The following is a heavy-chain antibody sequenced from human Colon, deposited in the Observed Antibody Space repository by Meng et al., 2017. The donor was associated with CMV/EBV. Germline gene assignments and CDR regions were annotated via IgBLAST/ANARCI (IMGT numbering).Heavy chain of an antibody. CDR1: GFTFNAYW. CDR3: VRDIGDGFIKFHYFDY. Sequence: GESLKISCAASGFTFNAYWMHWVRQVPGEGLEWVARINTDGGSTKYADSVKGRFTISRNNPKDTVYLQMTSLRADDTAVYYCVRDIGDGFIKFHYFDYWGQGTLVTVSS. V-gene: IGHV3-74*03. J-gene: IGHJ4*02. D-gene: IGHD5-24*01. CDR2: INTDGGST.